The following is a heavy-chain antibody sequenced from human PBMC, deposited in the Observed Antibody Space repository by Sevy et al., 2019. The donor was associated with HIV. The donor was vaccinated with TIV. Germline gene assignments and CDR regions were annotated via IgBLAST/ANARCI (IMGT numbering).Heavy chain of an antibody. CDR2: IHNDDTT. J-gene: IGHJ4*02. CDR1: GFTVNSNY. Sequence: GGSLRLSCAASGFTVNSNYMTWVRQAPGKGLEGVSVIHNDDTTNHADSVNDRFTISRDNFKNKLYIHMSSLRDDDTTVSYCARGISGYGYALNYWGQGTMVTVSS. CDR3: ARGISGYGYALNY. V-gene: IGHV3-66*01. D-gene: IGHD5-18*01.